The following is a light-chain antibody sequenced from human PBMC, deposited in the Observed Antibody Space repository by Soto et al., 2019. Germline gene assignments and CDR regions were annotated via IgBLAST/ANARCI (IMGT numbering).Light chain of an antibody. CDR3: CSHVGGSSPQWV. V-gene: IGLV2-23*02. J-gene: IGLJ3*02. Sequence: QSALTQPASVSGSPGQSITISCTGTSNDVGGYNLASWFQQHPGKAPKLMISEVNKRPSGVSNRFSGSKSANTASLTISGLQAEDEADYYCCSHVGGSSPQWVFGGGTKVTVL. CDR1: SNDVGGYNL. CDR2: EVN.